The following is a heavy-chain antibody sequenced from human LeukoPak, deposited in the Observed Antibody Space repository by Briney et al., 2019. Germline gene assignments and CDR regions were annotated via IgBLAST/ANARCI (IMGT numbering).Heavy chain of an antibody. J-gene: IGHJ6*04. CDR3: ARDGGSGSYYNEPPYYYYYYGMDV. CDR2: INHSGST. V-gene: IGHV4-34*01. CDR1: GGSFSGYY. D-gene: IGHD3-10*01. Sequence: SETLSLTCAVYGGSFSGYYWSWIRQPPGKGLEWIGEINHSGSTNYNPSLKSRVTISVDTSKNQFSLKLSSVTAADTAVYYCARDGGSGSYYNEPPYYYYYYGMDVWGKGTTVTVSS.